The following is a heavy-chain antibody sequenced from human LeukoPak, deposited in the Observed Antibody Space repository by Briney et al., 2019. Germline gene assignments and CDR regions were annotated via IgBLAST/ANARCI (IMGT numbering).Heavy chain of an antibody. J-gene: IGHJ3*02. CDR3: AKDRRDGYLGDAFDI. CDR1: GFTFSSYA. CDR2: ISGSGGST. D-gene: IGHD5-24*01. V-gene: IGHV3-23*01. Sequence: GGSLRLTCAASGFTFSSYAMSWVRQAPGKGLEWVSVISGSGGSTYYADSVKGRFTISGDNSKNTLYLDMNSLRAEDTAVYYCAKDRRDGYLGDAFDIWGQGTPVTVSS.